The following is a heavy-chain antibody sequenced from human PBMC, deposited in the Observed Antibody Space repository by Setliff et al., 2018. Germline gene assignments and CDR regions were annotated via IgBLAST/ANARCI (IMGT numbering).Heavy chain of an antibody. J-gene: IGHJ4*02. D-gene: IGHD3-22*01. Sequence: NPSETLSLTCSVSGDSINPYYWTWIRQPPGKGLEWIGFIYYSGATTYNPSLKSRDTISVDTSKNQFSLNLNSVTAADTAVYYCARYRNYFDSSGQTQYYFDYWGQGTLVTVSS. V-gene: IGHV4-59*01. CDR3: ARYRNYFDSSGQTQYYFDY. CDR1: GDSINPYY. CDR2: IYYSGAT.